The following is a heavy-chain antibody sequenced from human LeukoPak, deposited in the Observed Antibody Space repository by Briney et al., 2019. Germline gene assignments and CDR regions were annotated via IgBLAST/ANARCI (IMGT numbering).Heavy chain of an antibody. CDR2: IKPSGGST. D-gene: IGHD3-10*01. Sequence: ASVKVSCKASGYTFTSYYMHWVRQAPGQGLEWMGIIKPSGGSTSYAQKFQGRVIMTRDMSTSTVYMELSSLRSEDTAVYYCARPRWFGELGAFDAFDIWGQGTMVTVSS. CDR3: ARPRWFGELGAFDAFDI. V-gene: IGHV1-46*01. J-gene: IGHJ3*02. CDR1: GYTFTSYY.